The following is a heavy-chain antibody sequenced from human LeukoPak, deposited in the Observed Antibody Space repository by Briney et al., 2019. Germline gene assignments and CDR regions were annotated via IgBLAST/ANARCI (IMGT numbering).Heavy chain of an antibody. J-gene: IGHJ5*02. CDR2: IYYSGST. CDR1: GGSISSYY. Sequence: SETLSLTCTVSGGSISSYYWSWIRQPPGKGLEWIGYIYYSGSTNYNPSLKSRVTISVDTSKNQFSLKLSSVTAADTAVYYCASSGDIQPWPQIGAWGQGILVTVSS. V-gene: IGHV4-59*08. D-gene: IGHD5-18*01. CDR3: ASSGDIQPWPQIGA.